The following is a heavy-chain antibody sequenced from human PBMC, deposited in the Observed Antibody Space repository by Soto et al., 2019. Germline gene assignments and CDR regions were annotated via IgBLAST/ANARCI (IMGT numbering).Heavy chain of an antibody. CDR3: AKDSRYDFWSGPLDY. CDR1: GFTFSSYA. Sequence: PGGSLRLSCAASGFTFSSYAMSWVRQAPGKGLEWVSAISGSGGSTYYADSVKGRFTISRDNSKNTLYLQMNSLRAEDTAVYYCAKDSRYDFWSGPLDYWGQGTLVTVSS. CDR2: ISGSGGST. V-gene: IGHV3-23*01. J-gene: IGHJ4*02. D-gene: IGHD3-3*01.